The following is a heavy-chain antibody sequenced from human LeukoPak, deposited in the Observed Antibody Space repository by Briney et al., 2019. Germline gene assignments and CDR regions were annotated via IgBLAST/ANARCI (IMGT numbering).Heavy chain of an antibody. Sequence: ASVKVSCKASGYTFTGYYMHWVRQAPGQGLEWMGWINPNSGGTNYAQKFQGRVTMTRDTSISTAYMELSRLRSDDTAVYYCARDRLRVPAAMPDGNGMDVWGQGTTVTVSS. CDR1: GYTFTGYY. V-gene: IGHV1-2*02. D-gene: IGHD2-2*01. J-gene: IGHJ6*02. CDR3: ARDRLRVPAAMPDGNGMDV. CDR2: INPNSGGT.